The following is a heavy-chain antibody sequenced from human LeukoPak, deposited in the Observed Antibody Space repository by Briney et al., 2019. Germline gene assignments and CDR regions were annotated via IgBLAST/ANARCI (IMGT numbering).Heavy chain of an antibody. Sequence: PGGSLRLSCAASGFTFSSYAKSWVRQAPGKGLEWVSAISGSGGSTYYADSVKGRFTISRDNSKNTLYLQMNSLRAEDTAVYYCAKDNGWFGELLPSDYWGQGTLVTVSS. J-gene: IGHJ4*02. D-gene: IGHD3-10*01. CDR3: AKDNGWFGELLPSDY. CDR2: ISGSGGST. V-gene: IGHV3-23*01. CDR1: GFTFSSYA.